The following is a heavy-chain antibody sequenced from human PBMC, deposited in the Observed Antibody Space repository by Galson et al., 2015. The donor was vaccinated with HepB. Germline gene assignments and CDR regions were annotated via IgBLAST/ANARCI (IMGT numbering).Heavy chain of an antibody. J-gene: IGHJ5*02. CDR2: ISSSGSTT. V-gene: IGHV3-11*01. CDR3: ARDAQFDP. CDR1: GFTSTDHY. Sequence: SLRLSCAASGFTSTDHYMDWVRQAPGKGLEWVSYISSSGSTTRYGDSVKGRFTVSRDNAKNSLFLQMNSLRAEDTAVYYCARDAQFDPWGQGTLVTVSS.